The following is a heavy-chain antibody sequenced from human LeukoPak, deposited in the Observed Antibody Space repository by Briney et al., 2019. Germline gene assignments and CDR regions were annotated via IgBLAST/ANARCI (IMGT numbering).Heavy chain of an antibody. Sequence: GGSLRLSCAASGFTFSNAWMSWVRQAPGKGLEWVGRIKSKTDGGTTDYAAPVKGRFTISRDNSKNTLYLQMNSLRAEDTAVYYCARGDSGYDYYFDYWGQGTLVTVSS. D-gene: IGHD5-12*01. CDR3: ARGDSGYDYYFDY. CDR2: IKSKTDGGTT. V-gene: IGHV3-15*01. CDR1: GFTFSNAW. J-gene: IGHJ4*02.